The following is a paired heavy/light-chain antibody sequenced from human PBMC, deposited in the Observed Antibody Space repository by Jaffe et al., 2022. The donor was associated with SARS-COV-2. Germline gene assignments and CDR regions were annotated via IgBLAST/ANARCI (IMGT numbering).Light chain of an antibody. CDR1: QDISSW. V-gene: IGKV1-12*01. J-gene: IGKJ3*01. Sequence: DIQMTQSPSSVSASVGDRVTITCRASQDISSWLAWYQQKPEKAPKLLIYGASNLQNGVPSRFSGIGSGTDFTLTINSLQPEDFATYYCQQGNSAPPTFGPGTKVDIK. CDR2: GAS. CDR3: QQGNSAPPT.
Heavy chain of an antibody. J-gene: IGHJ3*02. D-gene: IGHD5-12*01. CDR2: IYYTGKT. V-gene: IGHV4-39*01. Sequence: QVQLQESGPGLVRPSETLSLSCTVSGGSISDSGSYYWAWIRQPPGKDLEWIGSIYYTGKTSYKSSLKSRLTLSVDTSKNQLSLKLSSVTAADTAVYYCVKTADIVSTKAFDIWGQGTVVTVSS. CDR3: VKTADIVSTKAFDI. CDR1: GGSISDSGSYY.